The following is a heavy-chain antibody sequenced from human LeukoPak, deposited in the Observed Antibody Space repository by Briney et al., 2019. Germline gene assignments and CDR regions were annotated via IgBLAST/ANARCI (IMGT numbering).Heavy chain of an antibody. Sequence: GGSLRLSCAASGFTFSSYEMNWVRQAPGKGLEGVSYISSSGSTIYYADSVKGRFTISRDNAKNSLYLQMNSLRAEDTAVYYCARDGGSYYFVGSVSDFWGQGTMVTVSS. D-gene: IGHD1-26*01. V-gene: IGHV3-48*03. CDR2: ISSSGSTI. CDR1: GFTFSSYE. CDR3: ARDGGSYYFVGSVSDF. J-gene: IGHJ3*01.